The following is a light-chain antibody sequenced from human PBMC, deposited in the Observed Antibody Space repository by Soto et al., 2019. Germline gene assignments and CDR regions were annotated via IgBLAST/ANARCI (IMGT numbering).Light chain of an antibody. V-gene: IGLV2-14*03. Sequence: QSVLTQPASVSGSPGQSITIPCTGTSNKFGGYNYVSWYQQFPGKAPKLIIYDVTNRPSGVSFRFSGSKSGNTASLTISGLQAEDEAGYHCSSYSRTSTRRLFGAGTKVTVL. CDR3: SSYSRTSTRRL. J-gene: IGLJ1*01. CDR1: SNKFGGYNY. CDR2: DVT.